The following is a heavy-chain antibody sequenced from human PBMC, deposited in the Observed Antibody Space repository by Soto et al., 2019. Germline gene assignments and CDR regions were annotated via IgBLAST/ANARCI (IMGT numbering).Heavy chain of an antibody. CDR1: GFTFSSYS. Sequence: GGSLRLSCAASGFTFSSYSMNWVRQAPGKGLEWVSSISSSSSYIYYADSVKGRFTISRDNAKNSLYLQMNSLRAEDTAVYYCARDGTAPGRYSSSSGGAFDIWGQGTMVTVSS. J-gene: IGHJ3*02. CDR2: ISSSSSYI. D-gene: IGHD6-6*01. CDR3: ARDGTAPGRYSSSSGGAFDI. V-gene: IGHV3-21*01.